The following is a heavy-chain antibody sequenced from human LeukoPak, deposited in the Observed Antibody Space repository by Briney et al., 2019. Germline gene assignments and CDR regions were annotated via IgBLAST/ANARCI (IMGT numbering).Heavy chain of an antibody. CDR3: ARDLGPNWFDP. CDR1: EFTFGSYG. J-gene: IGHJ5*02. D-gene: IGHD3-10*01. V-gene: IGHV3-30*03. Sequence: GGSLRLSCAASEFTFGSYGMHWVRQAPGKGLEWVAVISYDGGKKYYADSVKGRFTISRDNSKNTLFLQVNSLRAEDTAVYYCARDLGPNWFDPWGQGTLVTVSS. CDR2: ISYDGGKK.